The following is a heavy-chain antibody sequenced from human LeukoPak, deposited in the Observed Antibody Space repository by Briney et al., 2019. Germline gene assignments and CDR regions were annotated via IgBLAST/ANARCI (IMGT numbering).Heavy chain of an antibody. Sequence: PGGSLRLSCAASRFTLSTYWMSWVRQAPGKGLEWVAHIKQDGSQEYYVDSVKGRFTISRDSAKNSLYLQMNSLRAEDTAVYYCARGSGSYSFNLLGFDPWGQGTLVTVSS. D-gene: IGHD1-26*01. CDR2: IKQDGSQE. J-gene: IGHJ5*02. CDR1: RFTLSTYW. CDR3: ARGSGSYSFNLLGFDP. V-gene: IGHV3-7*04.